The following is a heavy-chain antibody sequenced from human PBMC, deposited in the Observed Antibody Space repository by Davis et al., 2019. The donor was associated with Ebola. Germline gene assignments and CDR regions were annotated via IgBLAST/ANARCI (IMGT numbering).Heavy chain of an antibody. J-gene: IGHJ5*02. V-gene: IGHV3-7*01. CDR1: GFTFSGYW. Sequence: PGGSLRLSCAASGFTFSGYWMTWVRQAPGKGLEWVANIKHDGSEQYYVDSVKGRFTISRDNAKNSLYLQMDSLRAEDTAVYYCARDQTPYHWGQGTLVTVSS. CDR3: ARDQTPYH. CDR2: IKHDGSEQ.